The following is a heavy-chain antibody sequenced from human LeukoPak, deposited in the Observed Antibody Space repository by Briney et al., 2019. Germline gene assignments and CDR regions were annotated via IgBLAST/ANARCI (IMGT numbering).Heavy chain of an antibody. Sequence: PSETLSLTCAVYGGSFSGYYWSWIRQPPGKGLEWIGEINHSGSTNYNPSLKSRVTISVDTSKNQFSLKLSSVTAADTAVYYCARGPNGLLWFGELYPWFVPWGQGTLVTVSS. D-gene: IGHD3-10*01. CDR2: INHSGST. V-gene: IGHV4-34*01. CDR3: ARGPNGLLWFGELYPWFVP. J-gene: IGHJ5*02. CDR1: GGSFSGYY.